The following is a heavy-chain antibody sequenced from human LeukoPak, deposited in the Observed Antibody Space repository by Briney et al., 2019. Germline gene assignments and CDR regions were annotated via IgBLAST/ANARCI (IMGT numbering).Heavy chain of an antibody. J-gene: IGHJ4*02. CDR3: ARDQGSYDSSGYPFDY. V-gene: IGHV4-4*07. D-gene: IGHD3-22*01. CDR1: GGSISSCY. Sequence: SETLSLTCTVSGGSISSCYWSWIRQPAGKGLEWIGRIYTSGSTNYNPSLKSRVTMSVDTSKNQFSLKLSSVTAADTAVYYCARDQGSYDSSGYPFDYWGQGTLVTVSS. CDR2: IYTSGST.